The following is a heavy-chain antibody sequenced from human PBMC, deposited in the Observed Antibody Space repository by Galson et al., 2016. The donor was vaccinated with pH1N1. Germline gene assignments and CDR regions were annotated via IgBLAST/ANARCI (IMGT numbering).Heavy chain of an antibody. Sequence: PALVKPTQTLTLTCTFSGFSLSTSGVGVGWIRQPPGKALEWLALIYWDDDKRYSPSLKSRLTITKDTSKNQVVLTMTNMDPVDTATYYCERMFWELEAAAGTCAFDIWGQGTMVTVSS. D-gene: IGHD6-13*01. CDR1: GFSLSTSGVG. CDR3: ERMFWELEAAAGTCAFDI. CDR2: IYWDDDK. V-gene: IGHV2-5*02. J-gene: IGHJ3*02.